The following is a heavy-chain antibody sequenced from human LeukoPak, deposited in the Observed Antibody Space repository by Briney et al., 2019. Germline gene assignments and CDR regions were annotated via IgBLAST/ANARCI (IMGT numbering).Heavy chain of an antibody. J-gene: IGHJ4*02. D-gene: IGHD3-3*02. V-gene: IGHV3-53*01. CDR3: AALARDY. CDR2: IYSGSST. CDR1: GFTVSSNY. Sequence: PGGSLRLSCVASGFTVSSNYMSWVRQAPGKGLEWVSVIYSGSSTYYADSVKGRFTISRDNSKNTLYLQMNSLRVEDTAVYYCAALARDYWGQGTLVTVSS.